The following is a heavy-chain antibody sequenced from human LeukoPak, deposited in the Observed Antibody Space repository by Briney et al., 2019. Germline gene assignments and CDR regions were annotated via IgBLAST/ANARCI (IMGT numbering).Heavy chain of an antibody. CDR3: AKTDYYDSSGYGRVFDY. CDR1: GFTFSSYA. V-gene: IGHV3-23*01. CDR2: ISGSGGST. J-gene: IGHJ4*02. Sequence: GGSLRLSCAASGFTFSSYAMSWFRQAPGKGLEWVSAISGSGGSTYYADSGKGRFTISRDNSKNTLYLQMNSLRAEDTAVYYCAKTDYYDSSGYGRVFDYWGQGTLVTVSS. D-gene: IGHD3-22*01.